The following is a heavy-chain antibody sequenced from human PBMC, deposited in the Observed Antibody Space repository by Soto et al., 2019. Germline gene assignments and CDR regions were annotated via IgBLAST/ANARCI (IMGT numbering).Heavy chain of an antibody. Sequence: PGVSLRLSCAASGFTFSSSAMSWVRQAPGKGLEWVSGVGDSGGGTYYEDSVRGRFTISRDNSKNTLYLQMDSLRGEDTAVYYCAKDGWGSTIITSFDYWGKGTQVTVSS. V-gene: IGHV3-23*01. CDR3: AKDGWGSTIITSFDY. CDR2: VGDSGGGT. CDR1: GFTFSSSA. J-gene: IGHJ4*02. D-gene: IGHD5-12*01.